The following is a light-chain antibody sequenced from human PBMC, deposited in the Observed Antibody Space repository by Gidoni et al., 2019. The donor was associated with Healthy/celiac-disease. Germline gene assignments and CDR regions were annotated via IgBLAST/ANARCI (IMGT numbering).Light chain of an antibody. CDR1: QDISNY. CDR3: QQYDNLPALT. CDR2: DAS. J-gene: IGKJ4*01. V-gene: IGKV1-33*01. Sequence: DIQMTQSLSSLSASVGDRVPITCQASQDISNYLNWYQQKPGKAPKLLIYDASNLETGVPSRFSGSGSGTDFTFTISSLQPEDIATYYCQQYDNLPALTFGGGTKVEIK.